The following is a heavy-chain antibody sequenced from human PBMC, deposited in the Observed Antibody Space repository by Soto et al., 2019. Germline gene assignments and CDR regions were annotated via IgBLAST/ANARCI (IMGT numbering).Heavy chain of an antibody. CDR1: GFTFSSYA. CDR3: AKDLSTEMATKRPPTGTFDY. V-gene: IGHV3-23*01. J-gene: IGHJ4*02. Sequence: EVQLLESGGGLVQPGGSLRLSCAASGFTFSSYAMSWVRQAPGKGLEWVSAISGSGGSTYYADSVKGRFTISRDNSKNTLDLQMNRLRAEDTAVYYCAKDLSTEMATKRPPTGTFDYWGQGTLVTVSS. D-gene: IGHD5-12*01. CDR2: ISGSGGST.